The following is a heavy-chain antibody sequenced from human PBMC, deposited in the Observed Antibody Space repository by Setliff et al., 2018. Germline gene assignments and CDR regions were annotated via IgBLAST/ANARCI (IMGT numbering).Heavy chain of an antibody. CDR2: IWYDGSNK. CDR3: ARAIIQQWLYQAAPDY. CDR1: GFTFSSYG. Sequence: GGSLRLSCAASGFTFSSYGMHWVRQAPGKGLEWVAVIWYDGSNKYYADSVKGRFTIPRDNSKNTLYLQMNSLRAEDTAVYYCARAIIQQWLYQAAPDYWGQGTLVTVSS. J-gene: IGHJ4*02. D-gene: IGHD6-19*01. V-gene: IGHV3-33*01.